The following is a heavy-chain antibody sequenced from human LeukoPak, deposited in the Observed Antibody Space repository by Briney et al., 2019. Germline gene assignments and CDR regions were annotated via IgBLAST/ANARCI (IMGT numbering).Heavy chain of an antibody. CDR3: ARGPTYNWKIYGWFDP. D-gene: IGHD1-20*01. V-gene: IGHV4-59*01. J-gene: IGHJ5*02. Sequence: SETLSLTCTVSGGSISSYYWSWIRQPPGKGLEWIGYIYYSGSTNYNPSLKSRVTISVDTSKNQFSLKLSSVTAADTAVYHCARGPTYNWKIYGWFDPWGQGTLVTVSS. CDR2: IYYSGST. CDR1: GGSISSYY.